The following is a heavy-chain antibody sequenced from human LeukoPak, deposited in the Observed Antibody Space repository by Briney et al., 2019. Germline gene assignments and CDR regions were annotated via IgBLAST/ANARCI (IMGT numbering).Heavy chain of an antibody. CDR3: ARDPGYTANWNYFDY. D-gene: IGHD1-20*01. CDR2: FHHPGTT. CDR1: GYSISSGYY. Sequence: SETLSLTCAVSGYSISSGYYWGWIRPPPGKGLEWIGTFHHPGTTYYNPSLSSRVTISVDTSKNQFSLRLNSVTAADTAVYFCARDPGYTANWNYFDYWGQGALATVSS. V-gene: IGHV4-38-2*02. J-gene: IGHJ4*02.